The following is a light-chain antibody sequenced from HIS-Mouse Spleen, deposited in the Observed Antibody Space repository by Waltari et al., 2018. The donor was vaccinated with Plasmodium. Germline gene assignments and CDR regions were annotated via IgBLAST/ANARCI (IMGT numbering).Light chain of an antibody. J-gene: IGLJ3*02. Sequence: QSALTQPPSASGSPGQSVTISCTGTRSDVGGYTYVSWYQQHPGKAPNLMIYEVSNRPSGVSNRFSGSKSGNTASLTISGLQAEDEADYYCSSYTSSSTWVFGGGTKLTVL. V-gene: IGLV2-14*01. CDR3: SSYTSSSTWV. CDR1: RSDVGGYTY. CDR2: EVS.